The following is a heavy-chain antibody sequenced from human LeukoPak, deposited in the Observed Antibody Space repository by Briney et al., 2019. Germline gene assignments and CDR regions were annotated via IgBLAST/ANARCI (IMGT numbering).Heavy chain of an antibody. CDR2: IIPIFGTA. CDR3: AKDYGVTGTGGAWLDP. D-gene: IGHD1-20*01. Sequence: ASVKVSCKASGGTFSSYAISWVRQAPGQGLEWMGGIIPIFGTANYAQKFQGRVTITADESTSTAYMELSSLRPEDTAVYYCAKDYGVTGTGGAWLDPWGQGTLVTVSS. J-gene: IGHJ5*02. CDR1: GGTFSSYA. V-gene: IGHV1-69*01.